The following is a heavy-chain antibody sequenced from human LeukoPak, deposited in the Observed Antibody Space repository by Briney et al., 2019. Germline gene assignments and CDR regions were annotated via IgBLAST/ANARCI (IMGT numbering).Heavy chain of an antibody. J-gene: IGHJ4*02. Sequence: SETLSLTCTVSGGSISSGGYYWSWIRQHPGKGLEWIGYIYYSGSTYYNPSLKSRVTISVDTSKNQFSLKLSSVTAADTAVYYCARAQSRTLYYYDSGGYYYDYWGQGTLVTVSS. CDR1: GGSISSGGYY. CDR3: ARAQSRTLYYYDSGGYYYDY. V-gene: IGHV4-31*03. CDR2: IYYSGST. D-gene: IGHD3-22*01.